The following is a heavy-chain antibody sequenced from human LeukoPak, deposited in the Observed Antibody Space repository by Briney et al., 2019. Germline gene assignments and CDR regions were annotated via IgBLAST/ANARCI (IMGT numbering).Heavy chain of an antibody. V-gene: IGHV3-74*03. J-gene: IGHJ3*02. CDR2: INTDGSST. CDR1: GFTFSSFR. Sequence: PGGSLRLSCAASGFTFSSFRMHWVRQAPGEGLVWVSRINTDGSSTTYADSVKGRFTISRDNAKNALYLQMSSLRAEDTAVYYCASGAYAFDIWGQGTMVTVSS. CDR3: ASGAYAFDI.